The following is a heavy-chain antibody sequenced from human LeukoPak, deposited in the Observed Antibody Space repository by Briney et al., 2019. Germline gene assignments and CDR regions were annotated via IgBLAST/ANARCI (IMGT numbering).Heavy chain of an antibody. CDR2: IKQDGSEK. CDR3: AKSMGFIVVVTAATNYFDY. J-gene: IGHJ4*02. CDR1: GFTFSSYW. D-gene: IGHD2-21*02. Sequence: PGGSLRLSCAASGFTFSSYWMSWVRQAPGKGLEWVANIKQDGSEKYYADSVKGRFTISRDNSKNTLYLQMNSLRAEDTAVYFCAKSMGFIVVVTAATNYFDYWGQGTLVTVSS. V-gene: IGHV3-7*03.